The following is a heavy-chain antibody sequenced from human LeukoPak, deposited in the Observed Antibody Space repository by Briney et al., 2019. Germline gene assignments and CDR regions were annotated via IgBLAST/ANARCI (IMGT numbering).Heavy chain of an antibody. J-gene: IGHJ4*02. CDR2: IIPIFGTA. D-gene: IGHD3-3*01. CDR1: GGTFSSYA. Sequence: GSSVKVSCKASGGTFSSYAISWVRQAPGQGLEWMGGIIPIFGTANYAQKFQGRVTITADESTSTAYMELSSLRSEDTAVYYCARSTNYDFWSGYSPWGQGTLVTVSS. CDR3: ARSTNYDFWSGYSP. V-gene: IGHV1-69*01.